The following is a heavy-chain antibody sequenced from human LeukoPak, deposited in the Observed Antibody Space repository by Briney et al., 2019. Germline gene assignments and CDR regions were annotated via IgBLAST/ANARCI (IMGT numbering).Heavy chain of an antibody. CDR1: GYTFTSYG. CDR3: ARRRSGWFGELFPGSYYYYYMDV. CDR2: ISAYNGNT. V-gene: IGHV1-18*01. D-gene: IGHD3-10*01. Sequence: GASVKVSCKASGYTFTSYGISWVRQAPGQGLEWMGWISAYNGNTNYAQKLQGRVTMTTDTSTSTAYMELRSLRSDDTAVYYCARRRSGWFGELFPGSYYYYYMDVWGKGTTVTVSS. J-gene: IGHJ6*03.